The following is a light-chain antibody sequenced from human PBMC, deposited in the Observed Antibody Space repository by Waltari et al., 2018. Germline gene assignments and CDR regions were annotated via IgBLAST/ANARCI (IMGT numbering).Light chain of an antibody. V-gene: IGLV1-44*01. CDR2: SND. Sequence: QSVLTQPPSASGTPGQRVTISCSGSSSNIGGNSVNWYQHLPGTAPKLLHYSNDRRPQGRPDRFSGSNSGTSASLSISGLQSEDEADYYCAAWDDSLGGPYVVFGGGTKLTVL. CDR1: SSNIGGNS. J-gene: IGLJ2*01. CDR3: AAWDDSLGGPYVV.